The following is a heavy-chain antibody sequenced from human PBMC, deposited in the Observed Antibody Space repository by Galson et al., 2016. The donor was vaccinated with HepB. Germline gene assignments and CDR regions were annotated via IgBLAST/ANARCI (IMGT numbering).Heavy chain of an antibody. V-gene: IGHV5-51*01. CDR2: IFPGDSDT. CDR3: ATPKLYGGYSYFDS. J-gene: IGHJ4*02. CDR1: GYNFGDYW. D-gene: IGHD5-12*01. Sequence: QSGAEVKKPGESLKISCRASGYNFGDYWIGWVRQMPGKGLEWMGVIFPGDSDTKYSPSFEGQVTISADQSIRTAYLHWSGLKASDTAIYFCATPKLYGGYSYFDSWGQGTLVTVSS.